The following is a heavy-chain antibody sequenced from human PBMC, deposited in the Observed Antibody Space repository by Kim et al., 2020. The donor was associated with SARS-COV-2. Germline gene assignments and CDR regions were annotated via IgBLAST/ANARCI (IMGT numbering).Heavy chain of an antibody. V-gene: IGHV1-46*01. CDR2: INPSGGST. J-gene: IGHJ5*02. Sequence: ASVKVSCKASGYTFTSYYMHWVRQAPGQGLEWMGIINPSGGSTSYAQKFQGRVTMTRDTSTSTVYMELSSLRSEDTAVYYCAREGIVGATAGNWFDPWGQGTLVTVSS. D-gene: IGHD1-26*01. CDR3: AREGIVGATAGNWFDP. CDR1: GYTFTSYY.